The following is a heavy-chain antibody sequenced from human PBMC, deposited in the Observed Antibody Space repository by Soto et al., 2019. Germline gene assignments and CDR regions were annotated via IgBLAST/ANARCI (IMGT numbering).Heavy chain of an antibody. CDR2: IYSGGST. CDR1: GFTVSSTY. J-gene: IGHJ6*02. D-gene: IGHD3-10*01. Sequence: EVQLVESWGGLVQPGGSLRLSCAASGFTVSSTYMSWARQARGKGLEWVSVIYSGGSTYYADSVTGRFTISRDKSKNTLYLQMTSLRAEDTAVYSCASDMVRGMDVWGQGTTVTVSS. CDR3: ASDMVRGMDV. V-gene: IGHV3-66*01.